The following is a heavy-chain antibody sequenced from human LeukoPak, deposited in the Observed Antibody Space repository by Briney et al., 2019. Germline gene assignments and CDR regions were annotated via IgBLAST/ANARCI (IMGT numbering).Heavy chain of an antibody. Sequence: QSGGSLRLSCAASGFTFSSYGMHWVRQAPGKGLEWVAVIWYDGSNKYYADSVKGRFTISRDNSKNTLYLQMNSLRAEDTAVYYCARDRSKWIQLWHDFDYWGQGTLVTVSS. V-gene: IGHV3-33*08. D-gene: IGHD5-18*01. CDR1: GFTFSSYG. J-gene: IGHJ4*02. CDR2: IWYDGSNK. CDR3: ARDRSKWIQLWHDFDY.